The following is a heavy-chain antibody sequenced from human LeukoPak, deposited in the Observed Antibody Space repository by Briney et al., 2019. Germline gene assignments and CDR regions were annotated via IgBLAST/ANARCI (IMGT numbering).Heavy chain of an antibody. CDR2: IKQDGSEK. CDR3: ARDSIFMAEGY. Sequence: GGSLRLSCAASGFTFSSYWMGWVRQAPGKGLEWVANIKQDGSEKYYVDSVKGRFTISRDNAKNSLYLQVNSLRAEDTAVYYCARDSIFMAEGYWGQGTLVTASS. J-gene: IGHJ4*02. CDR1: GFTFSSYW. D-gene: IGHD2-2*01. V-gene: IGHV3-7*01.